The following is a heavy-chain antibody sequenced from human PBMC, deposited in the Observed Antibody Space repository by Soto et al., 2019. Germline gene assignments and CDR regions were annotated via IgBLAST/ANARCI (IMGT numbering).Heavy chain of an antibody. CDR3: ASYTSTNYYGMYV. V-gene: IGHV4-59*01. D-gene: IGHD3-16*01. CDR1: GGSISSYY. J-gene: IGHJ6*02. Sequence: SETLSLTCTVSGGSISSYYWSWIRQPPGKGLEWIGYIYYSGITNYNPSLKSRVTISVDTSKNQFSLKLSSVTAAATAVYYCASYTSTNYYGMYVWGQRNTDTGSS. CDR2: IYYSGIT.